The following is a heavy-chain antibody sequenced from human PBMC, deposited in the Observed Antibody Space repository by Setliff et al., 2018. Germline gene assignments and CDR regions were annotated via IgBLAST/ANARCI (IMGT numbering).Heavy chain of an antibody. V-gene: IGHV4-34*01. CDR1: GGSFSTYY. D-gene: IGHD4-17*01. Sequence: PSETLSLTCAVYGGSFSTYYWIWIRQPPGKGLEWIGEINHSGSTNYNPSLKSRVTISVDTSKNQFALKLSSVTAADTAVYYCARDRGHDYGGLDIWGQGTMVTVSS. CDR2: INHSGST. CDR3: ARDRGHDYGGLDI. J-gene: IGHJ3*02.